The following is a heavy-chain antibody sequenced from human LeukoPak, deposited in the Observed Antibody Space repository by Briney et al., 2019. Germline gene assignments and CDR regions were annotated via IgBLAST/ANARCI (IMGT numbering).Heavy chain of an antibody. V-gene: IGHV3-48*01. CDR1: AFTFSDYS. CDR2: ISGRSSTI. J-gene: IGHJ4*02. Sequence: PGGSLRLSCAASAFTFSDYSVNWVRQAAGKGLEWVSYISGRSSTIYYADSVKGRFTISRDNAKNSMYLQMNSLRAEDTAVYYSARDRIKSGSYYFDYWGQGTLVTVSS. CDR3: ARDRIKSGSYYFDY. D-gene: IGHD1-26*01.